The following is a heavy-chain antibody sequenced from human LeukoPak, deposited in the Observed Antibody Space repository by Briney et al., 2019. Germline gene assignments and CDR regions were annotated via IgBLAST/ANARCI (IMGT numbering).Heavy chain of an antibody. V-gene: IGHV3-9*01. CDR3: AKDKGGGSGRPKYYFDY. J-gene: IGHJ4*02. CDR1: GFAFDDYA. Sequence: GGSLRLSCAASGFAFDDYAMHWVRQAPGKGLEWVSGISWNSGSIGYADSVKGRITISRDNAKNSLYLQMNSLRAEDTALYYCAKDKGGGSGRPKYYFDYWGQGTLVTVSS. D-gene: IGHD3-10*01. CDR2: ISWNSGSI.